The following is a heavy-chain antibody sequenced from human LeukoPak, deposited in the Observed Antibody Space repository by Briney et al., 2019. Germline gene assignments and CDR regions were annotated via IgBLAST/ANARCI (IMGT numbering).Heavy chain of an antibody. V-gene: IGHV1-8*03. CDR3: ARGADTAPPDY. Sequence: ASVKVSCKASGYTFTTLDINWVRQATGQGLEWMGWINPKSGYTGYAQKFQGRVTITRDTSISTAYMELSSLRSEDTAMYYCARGADTAPPDYWGQGTLVTVSS. CDR2: INPKSGYT. CDR1: GYTFTTLD. J-gene: IGHJ4*02. D-gene: IGHD5-18*01.